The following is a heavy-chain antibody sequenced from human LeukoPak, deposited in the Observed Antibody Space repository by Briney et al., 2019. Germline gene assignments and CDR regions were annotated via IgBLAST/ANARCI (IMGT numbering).Heavy chain of an antibody. D-gene: IGHD4-23*01. Sequence: SETLSLTCTVSGGSISSSGYYWGWIRQPPGKGLEWIGSIYYSGSTYYNPSLKSRVTISVDTSKNQFSLKLSSVTAADTAVYYCARHAYRIYGGNPEAPYYFDYWGQGTLVTVSS. CDR1: GGSISSSGYY. V-gene: IGHV4-39*01. CDR3: ARHAYRIYGGNPEAPYYFDY. CDR2: IYYSGST. J-gene: IGHJ4*02.